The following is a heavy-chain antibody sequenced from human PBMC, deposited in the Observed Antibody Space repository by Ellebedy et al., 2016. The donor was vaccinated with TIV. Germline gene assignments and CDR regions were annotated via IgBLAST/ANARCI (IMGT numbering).Heavy chain of an antibody. Sequence: SETLSLXXAVYGGSFSGYYWSWIRQPPGKGLEWIGEINHSGSTNYNPSLKSRVTISVDTSKNQFSLKLSSVTAADTAVYYCARGEVSGSSGLIYYMDVWGKGTTVTVSS. V-gene: IGHV4-34*01. CDR2: INHSGST. D-gene: IGHD6-13*01. J-gene: IGHJ6*03. CDR1: GGSFSGYY. CDR3: ARGEVSGSSGLIYYMDV.